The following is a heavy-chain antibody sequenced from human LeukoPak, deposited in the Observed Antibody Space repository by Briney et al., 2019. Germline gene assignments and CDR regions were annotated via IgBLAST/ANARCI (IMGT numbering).Heavy chain of an antibody. J-gene: IGHJ4*02. CDR1: GGSNSSTNW. V-gene: IGHV4-4*02. D-gene: IGHD2-2*01. CDR2: ISLAGRT. CDR3: SRESRAFFPFGY. Sequence: PSETLSLTCGVSGGSNSSTNWWSWVRQPPGQGLEWIGEISLAGRTNYNPSLNGRVTMSLDESSNQLSLNLTSVTAADTAIYYSSRESRAFFPFGYWGQGNLVIVPS.